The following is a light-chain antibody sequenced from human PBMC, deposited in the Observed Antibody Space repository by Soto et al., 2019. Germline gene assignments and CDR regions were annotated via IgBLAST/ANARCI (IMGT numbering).Light chain of an antibody. V-gene: IGLV2-11*01. CDR3: CSYAGSYTLV. J-gene: IGLJ2*01. CDR2: DVT. CDR1: SSDVGGYNY. Sequence: QSALTQPRSVSGSPGQSVTISCTGTSSDVGGYNYVSWYQQHPGNAPKLMIYDVTKRPSGVPDRFSGSKSGNTASLTISELQAEDEADYYCCSYAGSYTLVFGGGTKLTVL.